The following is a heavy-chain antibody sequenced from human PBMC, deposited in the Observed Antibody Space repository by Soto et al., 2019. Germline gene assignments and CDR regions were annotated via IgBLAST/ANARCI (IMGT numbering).Heavy chain of an antibody. CDR3: ARGYDSTAYFYPLGDGMDV. J-gene: IGHJ6*02. CDR2: ISGRSGNS. CDR1: GYSFANQA. D-gene: IGHD3-22*01. Sequence: QVQLVQSGTEMKKPGASVKVSCKTSGYSFANQAINWVRQAPGQGLEWVGWISGRSGNSNYAETVRGRVTMTTDTSTGTAYLELRAVTPDDTVVYYCARGYDSTAYFYPLGDGMDVLGQGTTVTVSS. V-gene: IGHV1-18*01.